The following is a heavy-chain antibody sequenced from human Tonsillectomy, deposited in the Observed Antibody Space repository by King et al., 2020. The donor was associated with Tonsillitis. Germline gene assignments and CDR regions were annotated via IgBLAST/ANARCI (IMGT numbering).Heavy chain of an antibody. CDR1: GGSISSYY. CDR3: ARDWDFYDRSEGHAFDI. Sequence: VQLQESGPGLVKPSETLSLTCTVSGGSISSYYWSWIRQPPGKGLEWIGYIYYSGSTNYNPSLKSRVTISVDTSKNQFSLKLSSVTAADTAVDYCARDWDFYDRSEGHAFDIWGQGTMVTVSS. CDR2: IYYSGST. D-gene: IGHD3-22*01. J-gene: IGHJ3*02. V-gene: IGHV4-59*01.